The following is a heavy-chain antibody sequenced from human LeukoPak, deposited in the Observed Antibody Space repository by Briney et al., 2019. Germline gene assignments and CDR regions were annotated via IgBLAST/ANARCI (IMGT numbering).Heavy chain of an antibody. CDR2: INGDGSST. J-gene: IGHJ4*02. D-gene: IGHD2-15*01. CDR1: GFTFTTNW. Sequence: GGSLRLSCAASGFTFTTNWMHWVRQDPEKGLEWVSRINGDGSSTTYADSVKGRFTISRDDSKNTLYLQMNSLRAEDTAVYYCAKSGLNRFDYWGQGTLVTVSS. V-gene: IGHV3-74*01. CDR3: AKSGLNRFDY.